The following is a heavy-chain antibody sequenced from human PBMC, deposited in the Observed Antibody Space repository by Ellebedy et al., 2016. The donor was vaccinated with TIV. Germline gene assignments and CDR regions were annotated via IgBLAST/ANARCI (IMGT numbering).Heavy chain of an antibody. V-gene: IGHV3-23*01. J-gene: IGHJ6*02. D-gene: IGHD6-13*01. Sequence: PGGSLRLSCAASGFTFSTYVMTWVRQAPGKGLEWVSSVSRKGDKMYYADTVKGRFTVSRDNAKNTLYLQMNSLRAEDTAVYYCARSHPSSTYPMDVWGQGTTVTVSS. CDR1: GFTFSTYV. CDR2: VSRKGDKM. CDR3: ARSHPSSTYPMDV.